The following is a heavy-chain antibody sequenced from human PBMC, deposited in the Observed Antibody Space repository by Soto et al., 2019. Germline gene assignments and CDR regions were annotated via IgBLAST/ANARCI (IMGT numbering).Heavy chain of an antibody. CDR2: MNPDSGNT. J-gene: IGHJ5*02. CDR3: ARGPLGYGFDP. Sequence: QVQLVQSGAEVKKPGASVKVSCKASGYTFTSYDINWVRQATGQGLEWNGRMNPDSGNTGYAQTSQSXVTMTRNTPISTAYMERSSLRSEDTAVYYWARGPLGYGFDPWGQGTLVTVSS. D-gene: IGHD5-12*01. CDR1: GYTFTSYD. V-gene: IGHV1-8*01.